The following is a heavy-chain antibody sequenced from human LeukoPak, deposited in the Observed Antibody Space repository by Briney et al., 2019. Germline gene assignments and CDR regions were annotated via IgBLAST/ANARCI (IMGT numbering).Heavy chain of an antibody. J-gene: IGHJ4*02. CDR1: GFTFSNYS. CDR2: ISSSSSSI. CDR3: ARGAFLEWLLPD. D-gene: IGHD3-3*02. Sequence: GGSLRLSCVASGFTFSNYSINWVRQAPGKGLEWVSYISSSSSSIYYADSVKGRFTISRDNAKNSLYLQMNSLRAEDTAVYYCARGAFLEWLLPDWGQGTLVTVSS. V-gene: IGHV3-48*04.